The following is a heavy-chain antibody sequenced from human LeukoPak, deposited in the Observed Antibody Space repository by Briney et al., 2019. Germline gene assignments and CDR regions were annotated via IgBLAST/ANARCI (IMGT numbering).Heavy chain of an antibody. J-gene: IGHJ4*02. CDR3: ARGDYYGSGDEAFDY. CDR1: GFTFSSYG. V-gene: IGHV3-33*01. Sequence: GRSLRLSCAASGFTFSSYGMHWVRQAPGKGLEWVAVIWYDGSNKYYADSVKGRFTISRDNSKNTLYLQMNSLRAEDTAVYYRARGDYYGSGDEAFDYWGQGTLVTVSS. CDR2: IWYDGSNK. D-gene: IGHD3-10*01.